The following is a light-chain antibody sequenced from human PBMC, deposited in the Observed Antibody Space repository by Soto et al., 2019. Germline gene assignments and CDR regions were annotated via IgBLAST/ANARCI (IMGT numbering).Light chain of an antibody. Sequence: DIQVTQSPSTLSASVGDRVTITCRASQSISSWLAWYQQKPGKAPKLLIYKASSLESGVPSRLSGSGSGTEFTLTISSLQPDDFATYYCQQYNSYPLTFGGGTKVEIK. CDR1: QSISSW. V-gene: IGKV1-5*03. J-gene: IGKJ4*01. CDR2: KAS. CDR3: QQYNSYPLT.